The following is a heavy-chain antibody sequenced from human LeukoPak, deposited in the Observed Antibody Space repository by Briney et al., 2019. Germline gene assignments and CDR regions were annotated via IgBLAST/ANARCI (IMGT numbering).Heavy chain of an antibody. CDR3: ARDEGWLQPGGYDY. V-gene: IGHV4-61*02. CDR1: GGSISSGSYY. J-gene: IGHJ4*02. CDR2: IYTSGST. D-gene: IGHD5-24*01. Sequence: PSETLSLTCTVSGGSISSGSYYWSWIRQPAGKGLEWIGRIYTSGSTNYNPSLKSRVTISVDTSKNQFSLKLSSVTAADTAVYYCARDEGWLQPGGYDYWGQGTLVTVSS.